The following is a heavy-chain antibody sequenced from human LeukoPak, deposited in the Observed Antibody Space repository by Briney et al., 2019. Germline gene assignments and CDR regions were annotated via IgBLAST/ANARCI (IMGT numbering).Heavy chain of an antibody. CDR1: GYTFTSYG. CDR3: AAGLAAAAKPKDLAFDY. CDR2: IVVGSGNT. J-gene: IGHJ4*02. V-gene: IGHV1-58*02. D-gene: IGHD6-13*01. Sequence: SVKVSCKASGYTFTSYGISWVRQAPGQGLEWIGWIVVGSGNTNYAQKFQERVTITRDMSTSTAYMELSSLRSEDTAVYYLAAGLAAAAKPKDLAFDYWGQGPLVPVSS.